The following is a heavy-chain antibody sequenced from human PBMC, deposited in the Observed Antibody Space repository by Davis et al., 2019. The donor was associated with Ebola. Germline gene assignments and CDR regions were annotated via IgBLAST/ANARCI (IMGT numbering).Heavy chain of an antibody. CDR2: INHGGST. J-gene: IGHJ5*02. D-gene: IGHD4-17*01. CDR1: DGSFSGYY. Sequence: MPSETLSLTCAVYDGSFSGYYWTWIRQPPGKRLEWIGEINHGGSTNYNPSLKSRVTISVDTSKNQFSLKLSSVTAADTAVYYCARAYGVWFDPWGQGTLVTVSS. CDR3: ARAYGVWFDP. V-gene: IGHV4-34*01.